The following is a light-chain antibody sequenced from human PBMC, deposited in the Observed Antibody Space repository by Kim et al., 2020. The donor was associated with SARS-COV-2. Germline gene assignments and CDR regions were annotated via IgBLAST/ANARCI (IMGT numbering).Light chain of an antibody. V-gene: IGLV3-19*01. Sequence: AVGQKGNITCQGDSLRSYYAPWYQKKPGQAPILVIYGKNTRPSGIPDRFSGSSSGNTASLTITGTQAGDEADYYCNSRDSNDNVVFGGGTQLTVL. CDR1: SLRSYY. J-gene: IGLJ2*01. CDR3: NSRDSNDNVV. CDR2: GKN.